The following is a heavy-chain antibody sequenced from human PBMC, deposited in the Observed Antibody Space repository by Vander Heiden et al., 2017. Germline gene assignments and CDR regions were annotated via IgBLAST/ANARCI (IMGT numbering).Heavy chain of an antibody. D-gene: IGHD3-3*01. CDR2: T. J-gene: IGHJ6*02. Sequence: TYYADSVKGRFTISRDNSKNTLYLQMNSLRAEDTAVYYCAKELLGSITILGVAPAGGMDVWGQGNKVTVS. V-gene: IGHV3-23*01. CDR3: AKELLGSITILGVAPAGGMDV.